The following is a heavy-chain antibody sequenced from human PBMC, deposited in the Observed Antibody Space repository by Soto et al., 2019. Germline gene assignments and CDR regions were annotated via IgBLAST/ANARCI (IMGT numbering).Heavy chain of an antibody. J-gene: IGHJ6*03. D-gene: IGHD2-2*03. CDR3: ARDEGPGYCSSTSCYADYYYYMDV. CDR1: GYGYTSNS. V-gene: IGHV1-3*01. Sequence: GASAKPTSKDPGYGYTSNSMRWVHPATRQRLEWMGWINAGNGNTKYSQKFQGRVTITRDTSASTAYMELSSLRSEDTAVYYCARDEGPGYCSSTSCYADYYYYMDVWGKGTTVTVSS. CDR2: INAGNGNT.